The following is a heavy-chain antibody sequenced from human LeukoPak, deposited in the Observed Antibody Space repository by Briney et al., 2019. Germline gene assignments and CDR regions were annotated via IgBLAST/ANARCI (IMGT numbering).Heavy chain of an antibody. CDR2: MYLSGTT. CDR3: AGLVGRYSSGLYYYYFDY. Sequence: SGTLSLTCTVSGDSINSLDLWSWVRQPPGKGLKWIGEMYLSGTTHSNPSAKSRVTISIDKSKNQFFLNLSSVTAADTAVYYCAGLVGRYSSGLYYYYFDYWGQGTLVTVSS. V-gene: IGHV4-4*02. D-gene: IGHD3-22*01. CDR1: GDSINSLDL. J-gene: IGHJ4*02.